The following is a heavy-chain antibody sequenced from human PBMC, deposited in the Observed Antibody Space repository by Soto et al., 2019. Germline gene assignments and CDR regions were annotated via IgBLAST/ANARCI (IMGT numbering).Heavy chain of an antibody. J-gene: IGHJ4*02. V-gene: IGHV1-18*04. D-gene: IGHD2-15*01. CDR1: GYTFTSYG. CDR3: ARNRPDSGYCSGGSCYTLWDF. Sequence: GASVKRACKSSGYTFTSYGISWVRQAPGQGLEWMGWISAYSGNTNYAQKLQGRVTMTTDTSTSTAYMELRRLRSDDTAVYYCARNRPDSGYCSGGSCYTLWDFWRQGTPVTVSS. CDR2: ISAYSGNT.